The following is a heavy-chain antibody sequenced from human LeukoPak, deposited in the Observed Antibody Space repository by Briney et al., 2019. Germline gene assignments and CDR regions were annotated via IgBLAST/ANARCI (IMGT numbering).Heavy chain of an antibody. J-gene: IGHJ4*02. CDR1: GFTFSDYW. Sequence: GRSLRLSCAASGFTFSDYWMHWVRQAPGKGLVWVSRINSDASTTSYADSVKGRFTISRDNAKNTLHLQMNSLRAEDTAVYYCTRVAGSGSVDWGQGTLVTVSS. V-gene: IGHV3-74*01. CDR2: INSDASTT. D-gene: IGHD1-26*01. CDR3: TRVAGSGSVD.